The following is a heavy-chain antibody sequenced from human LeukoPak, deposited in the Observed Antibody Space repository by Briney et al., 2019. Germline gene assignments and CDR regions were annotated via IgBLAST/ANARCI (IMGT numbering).Heavy chain of an antibody. CDR2: VSGNGRTT. V-gene: IGHV3-23*01. CDR1: GFTFNSYA. CDR3: AKDVVTGRGSNWFDP. Sequence: GGSLRLSCAASGFTFNSYAMTWVRQAPGKGLEWVSAVSGNGRTTYYAESVKGRFTISRDNSKNTLYLQMNSLRAEDTAVYYCAKDVVTGRGSNWFDPWGQGTLVTVSS. J-gene: IGHJ5*02. D-gene: IGHD1-20*01.